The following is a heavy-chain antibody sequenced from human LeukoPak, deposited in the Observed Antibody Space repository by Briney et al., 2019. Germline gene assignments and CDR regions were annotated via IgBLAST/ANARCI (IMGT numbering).Heavy chain of an antibody. CDR2: IGSNGEI. CDR1: GFTFSSYA. J-gene: IGHJ3*02. Sequence: SLRLSCAASGFTFSSYASSWVRQAPGKGLEWVSVIGSNGEIYYADSVKGRFTLSRDNSQKTLYLQRKTLRAEQTAVNYCAKYQLLNNNNWRDAFDIWGQGTMVTVSS. V-gene: IGHV3-23*01. CDR3: AKYQLLNNNNWRDAFDI. D-gene: IGHD1/OR15-1a*01.